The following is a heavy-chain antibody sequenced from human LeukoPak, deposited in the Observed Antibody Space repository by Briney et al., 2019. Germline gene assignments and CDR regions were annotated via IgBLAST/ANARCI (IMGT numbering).Heavy chain of an antibody. V-gene: IGHV3-23*01. D-gene: IGHD6-6*01. CDR2: ITDSGGST. J-gene: IGHJ4*02. Sequence: GGSLRLSCAASGFSFSNYAMSWVRQAPGKGLEWVSAITDSGGSTYYADSVKGRFTVTRDNSKNTLYLQMNSLRAEDTAVYYCAKEGRSSTPGYWGQGTLVTVSS. CDR1: GFSFSNYA. CDR3: AKEGRSSTPGY.